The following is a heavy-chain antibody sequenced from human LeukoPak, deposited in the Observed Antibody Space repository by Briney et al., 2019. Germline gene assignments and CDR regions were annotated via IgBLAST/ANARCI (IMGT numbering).Heavy chain of an antibody. CDR3: ASSYYYDSSGYHRY. CDR2: INHSGST. CDR1: GYSITSGYY. D-gene: IGHD3-22*01. Sequence: PSETLSLTRTVSGYSITSGYYWGWIRQPPGKGLEWIGEINHSGSTNYNPSLKSRVTISVDTSKNQFSLKLSSVTAADTAVYYCASSYYYDSSGYHRYWGQGTLVTVSS. J-gene: IGHJ4*02. V-gene: IGHV4-38-2*02.